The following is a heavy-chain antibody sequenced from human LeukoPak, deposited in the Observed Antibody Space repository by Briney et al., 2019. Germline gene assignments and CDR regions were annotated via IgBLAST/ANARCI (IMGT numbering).Heavy chain of an antibody. J-gene: IGHJ4*02. D-gene: IGHD3-22*01. CDR3: AKDIYYDSSGYSLDF. V-gene: IGHV3-9*01. Sequence: GRSLRLSCAASGFTFDDYAMHWVRQAPGKGLEWVSGISWNSGSIGYADSVKGRFTISRDNAKNSLYLQMNSLGAEGTALYYCAKDIYYDSSGYSLDFWGQGTLVTVSS. CDR2: ISWNSGSI. CDR1: GFTFDDYA.